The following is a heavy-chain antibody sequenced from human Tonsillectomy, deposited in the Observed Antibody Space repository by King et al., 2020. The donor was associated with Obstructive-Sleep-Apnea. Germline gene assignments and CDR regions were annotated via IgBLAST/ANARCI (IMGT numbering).Heavy chain of an antibody. CDR1: GGSIGTSSYY. V-gene: IGHV4-39*07. Sequence: QLQESGPGLVKPSETLSPTCNVSGGSIGTSSYYWGWIRQPPGKGLEWVGSIHYSGSTYYNPSLKSRVTISVDTSKNQCSLKLSSVSAADTAVYYCARDRREMATRKFPKYHFDYWGQGTLVTVSS. D-gene: IGHD5-24*01. CDR2: IHYSGST. CDR3: ARDRREMATRKFPKYHFDY. J-gene: IGHJ4*02.